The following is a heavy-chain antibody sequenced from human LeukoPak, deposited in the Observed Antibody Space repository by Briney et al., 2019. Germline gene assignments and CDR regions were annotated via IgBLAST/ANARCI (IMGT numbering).Heavy chain of an antibody. CDR3: ARAPTPLRYFDHNWFDP. CDR1: GFTFDDYG. J-gene: IGHJ5*02. Sequence: GGSLRLSXAASGFTFDDYGMSWVRQAPGKGLEWVSGINWNGGSTGYADSVKGRFTISRDNAKNSLYLQMNSLRAEDTALYYCARAPTPLRYFDHNWFDPWGQGTLVTVSS. CDR2: INWNGGST. D-gene: IGHD3-9*01. V-gene: IGHV3-20*04.